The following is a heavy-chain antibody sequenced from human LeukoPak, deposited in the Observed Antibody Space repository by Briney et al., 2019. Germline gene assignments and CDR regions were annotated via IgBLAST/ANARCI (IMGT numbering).Heavy chain of an antibody. CDR3: AKYCSSTSCLLGAFDI. CDR1: GDSISSGGYY. Sequence: TSQTLSLTCTVSGDSISSGGYYWSWIRQHPGKGLEWIGYIYYSGSTYYNPSLKSRVTISVDTSKNQFSLKLSSVTAADTAVYYCAKYCSSTSCLLGAFDIWGQGTMVTVSS. CDR2: IYYSGST. D-gene: IGHD2-2*01. V-gene: IGHV4-31*03. J-gene: IGHJ3*02.